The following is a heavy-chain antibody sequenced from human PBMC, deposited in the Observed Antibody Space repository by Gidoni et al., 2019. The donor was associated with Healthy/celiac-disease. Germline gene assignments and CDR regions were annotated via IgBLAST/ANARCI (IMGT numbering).Heavy chain of an antibody. V-gene: IGHV1-2*05. D-gene: IGHD3-10*01. CDR1: GYNFTGYS. Sequence: QLQLAQSGASVNKPGASVKVSCKASGYNFTGYSLPWVRQAPGQGLEWMGRINPNNGGTNYAQKFQGRVTMTRDTSISRAYMELSRLRSDDTDVYYCARDSGEKSDYWGQGTLVTVSS. J-gene: IGHJ4*02. CDR3: ARDSGEKSDY. CDR2: INPNNGGT.